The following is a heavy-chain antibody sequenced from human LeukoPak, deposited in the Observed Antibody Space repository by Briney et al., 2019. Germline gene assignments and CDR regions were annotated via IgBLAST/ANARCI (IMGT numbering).Heavy chain of an antibody. D-gene: IGHD1-1*01. CDR3: ARTQTATAYYYAMDV. Sequence: SETLSLTCAVSGGSISNFYWNWIRQPPGKGLEWIGYIYYSGRTNYNPSLKSRDTTSVDTSRNQFSLKLSSVTAADTAVYYCARTQTATAYYYAMDVWGQGTTVTVSS. J-gene: IGHJ6*02. V-gene: IGHV4-59*01. CDR2: IYYSGRT. CDR1: GGSISNFY.